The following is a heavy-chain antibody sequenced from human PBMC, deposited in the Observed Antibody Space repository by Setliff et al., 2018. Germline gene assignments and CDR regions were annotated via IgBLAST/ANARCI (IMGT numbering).Heavy chain of an antibody. CDR1: GGSISSYY. CDR2: ITGSGGGT. D-gene: IGHD3-22*01. CDR3: AKNRYESSGYNFHF. J-gene: IGHJ4*02. Sequence: PSETLSLTCTVSGGSISSYYWSWIRQPPGKGLEWVSLITGSGGGTYYADSVKGRLTISRDNSKNTLYLQMNSLRAEDTAVYYCAKNRYESSGYNFHFWGQGTLVTVSS. V-gene: IGHV3-23*01.